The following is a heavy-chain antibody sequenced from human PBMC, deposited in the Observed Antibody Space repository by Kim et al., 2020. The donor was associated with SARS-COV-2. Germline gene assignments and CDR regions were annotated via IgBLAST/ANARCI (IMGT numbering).Heavy chain of an antibody. CDR2: VDRGGST. J-gene: IGHJ4*01. D-gene: IGHD3-10*01. Sequence: SETLSLTCAVSGGSLRGYFWSWVRQSPGKGLEWIGEVDRGGSTNYSPSLKSRVTISINTSTSNEKFSLKMNSVTAADTAVYYCARARNYMVRGALRYFFFDYWGQGTLVTVSS. CDR3: ARARNYMVRGALRYFFFDY. V-gene: IGHV4-34*01. CDR1: GGSLRGYF.